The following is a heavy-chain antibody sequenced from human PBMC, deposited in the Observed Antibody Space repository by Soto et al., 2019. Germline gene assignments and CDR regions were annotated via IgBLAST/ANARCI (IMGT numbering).Heavy chain of an antibody. CDR1: GFTFSSYS. CDR2: ISSSSSYI. Sequence: GGSLRLSCAASGFTFSSYSMNWVRQAPGKGLEWVSSISSSSSYIYYADSVKGRFTISRDNAKNSLYLQMNSLRAEDTAVYYCAREQLGGIGDDYWGQGTLVTVSS. D-gene: IGHD6-6*01. CDR3: AREQLGGIGDDY. V-gene: IGHV3-21*01. J-gene: IGHJ4*02.